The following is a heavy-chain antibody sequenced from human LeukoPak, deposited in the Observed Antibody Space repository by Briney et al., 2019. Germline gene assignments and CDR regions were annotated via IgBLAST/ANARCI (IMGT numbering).Heavy chain of an antibody. CDR3: SSWPHNDY. Sequence: PGGSLRLSCAASGFSFSSYEMNWVRQAPGKGLEWVSHISSDGRVGTCLDSVRGRFTMSRDNAKNFLFLQMNGLRAEDTAVYYCSSWPHNDYWGQGTLVTVSS. CDR1: GFSFSSYE. V-gene: IGHV3-48*03. J-gene: IGHJ4*02. CDR2: ISSDGRVG. D-gene: IGHD6-13*01.